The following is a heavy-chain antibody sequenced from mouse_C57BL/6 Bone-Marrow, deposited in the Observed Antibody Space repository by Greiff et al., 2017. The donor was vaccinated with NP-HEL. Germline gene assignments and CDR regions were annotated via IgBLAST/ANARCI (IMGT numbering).Heavy chain of an antibody. CDR2: INPGSGGT. Sequence: VQLQQYGAELVRPGTSVKVSCKASGYAFTNYLIEWVKQRPGQGLEWIGVINPGSGGTNYNEKFKGKATLTADKSSSTAYMQLSSLTSEDSAVYFCTIPFDYWGQGTTLTVSS. CDR3: TIPFDY. V-gene: IGHV1-54*01. J-gene: IGHJ2*01. CDR1: GYAFTNYL.